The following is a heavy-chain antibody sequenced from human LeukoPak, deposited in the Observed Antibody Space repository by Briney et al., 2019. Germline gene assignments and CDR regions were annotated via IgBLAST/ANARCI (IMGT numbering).Heavy chain of an antibody. CDR3: ASLFGIGTVTGTGTFDI. CDR2: IYSGGST. D-gene: IGHD6-19*01. J-gene: IGHJ3*02. Sequence: GGSLRLSCAASGFTVSSNYMSWVRQAPGKGLEWVSVIYSGGSTYYADSVKGRFTISRDNSKNTLYLQMNSLRAEDTAVCYCASLFGIGTVTGTGTFDIWGQGTMVTVSS. V-gene: IGHV3-53*01. CDR1: GFTVSSNY.